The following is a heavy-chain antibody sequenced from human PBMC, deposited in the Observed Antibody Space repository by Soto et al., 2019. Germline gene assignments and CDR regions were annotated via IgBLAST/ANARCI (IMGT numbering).Heavy chain of an antibody. D-gene: IGHD5-18*01. CDR1: GYTFTSYG. V-gene: IGHV1-18*01. J-gene: IGHJ4*02. CDR3: EGVPPYSYGPMRDY. CDR2: ISAYNGNT. Sequence: ASVKVSCKASGYTFTSYGISWVRQAPGQGLERMGWISAYNGNTNYAQKLQGRVTMTTDTSTSTAYMELRSLRSDDTAVYYCEGVPPYSYGPMRDYWGQGTLVTVSS.